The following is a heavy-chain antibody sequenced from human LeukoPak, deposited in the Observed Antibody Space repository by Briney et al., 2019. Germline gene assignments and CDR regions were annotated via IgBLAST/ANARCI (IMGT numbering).Heavy chain of an antibody. CDR1: GYTFTGYY. D-gene: IGHD3-3*01. V-gene: IGHV1-2*02. Sequence: ASVKISCKASGYTFTGYYMNWGRHAPGQGLVWMGWINPNSGGTNYAQKFQGRVTMTRDTSTSTASMELSRLRSDATAAYYCARALSFGVGNTKYYVDYWRQGTLVTVSP. CDR2: INPNSGGT. CDR3: ARALSFGVGNTKYYVDY. J-gene: IGHJ4*02.